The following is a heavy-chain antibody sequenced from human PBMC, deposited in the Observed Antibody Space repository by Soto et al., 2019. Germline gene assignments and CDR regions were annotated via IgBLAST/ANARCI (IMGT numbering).Heavy chain of an antibody. J-gene: IGHJ6*02. V-gene: IGHV3-30*18. D-gene: IGHD2-21*02. CDR3: AKDNFAVVTAVIGNGMGV. CDR2: ISYDGQNR. Sequence: QGQLVESGGGVVQPGTSLRLSCGASGFAFNGYGMHWVRQAPGKGLEWVAAISYDGQNRYYADSMRGRITNSRDNYKNKMFLEMNGLRAEETGVYYCAKDNFAVVTAVIGNGMGVWGRGTPVTVSS. CDR1: GFAFNGYG.